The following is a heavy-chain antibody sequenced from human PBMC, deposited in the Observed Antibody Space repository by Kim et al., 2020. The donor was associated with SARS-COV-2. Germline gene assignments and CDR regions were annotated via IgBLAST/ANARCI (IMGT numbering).Heavy chain of an antibody. CDR3: AKEGYCSGGSCYSRAGILGY. J-gene: IGHJ4*02. Sequence: RLTISRDNSKNTLYLQMNSLRAEDTAVYYCAKEGYCSGGSCYSRAGILGYWGQGTLVTVSS. D-gene: IGHD2-15*01. V-gene: IGHV3-23*01.